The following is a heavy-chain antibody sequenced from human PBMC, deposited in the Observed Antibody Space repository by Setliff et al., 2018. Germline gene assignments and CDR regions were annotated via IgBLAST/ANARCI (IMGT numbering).Heavy chain of an antibody. CDR3: ARAPSSTVINWFDP. J-gene: IGHJ5*02. Sequence: KPSETLSLTCTVSGGSISSYYWSWIRQSPGKGLEWIGYIYYSGGTNYNPSLKSRVTISVDTSKNQFSLKLSSVTAADTAVYYCARAPSSTVINWFDPWGQGTLVTVSS. CDR1: GGSISSYY. CDR2: IYYSGGT. V-gene: IGHV4-59*01. D-gene: IGHD3-22*01.